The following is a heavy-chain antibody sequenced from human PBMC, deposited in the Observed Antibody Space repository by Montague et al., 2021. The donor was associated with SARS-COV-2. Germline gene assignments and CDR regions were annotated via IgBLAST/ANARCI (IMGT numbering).Heavy chain of an antibody. CDR2: ISSNGKT. V-gene: IGHV4-4*09. D-gene: IGHD3-22*01. J-gene: IGHJ2*01. CDR1: GGSINDHY. Sequence: SETLSLTCTVSGGSINDHYRNWIRQSPGKGLEWIGYISSNGKTNCNPSLKSRVTLSADASRNEFSLKLDSVTAADTAVYFCARRGYYDSAGYHWHLDLWGRGMLVTVSS. CDR3: ARRGYYDSAGYHWHLDL.